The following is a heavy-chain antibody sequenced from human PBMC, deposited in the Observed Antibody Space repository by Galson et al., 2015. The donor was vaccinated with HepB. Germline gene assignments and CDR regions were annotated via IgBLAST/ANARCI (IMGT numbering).Heavy chain of an antibody. Sequence: SLRLSCAASGFTFSSYSMSWFRQAPGKGLEWISYITGSSSGIHYADSVKGRFTVSRDNAKNSLYLQMNSLRAGDTAVYYCARFSSGYHFDYWGQGTLVPVSS. CDR1: GFTFSSYS. V-gene: IGHV3-48*01. D-gene: IGHD3-22*01. CDR2: ITGSSSGI. CDR3: ARFSSGYHFDY. J-gene: IGHJ4*02.